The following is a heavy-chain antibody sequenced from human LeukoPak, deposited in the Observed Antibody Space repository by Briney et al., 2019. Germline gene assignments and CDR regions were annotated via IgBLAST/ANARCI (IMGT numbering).Heavy chain of an antibody. CDR3: ARVTVNRVYYYYYYMDV. CDR1: GFTVSSNY. J-gene: IGHJ6*03. D-gene: IGHD4-11*01. CDR2: IYYSGST. V-gene: IGHV4-39*07. Sequence: GSLRLSCAASGFTVSSNYMSWVRQAPGKGLEWIGSIYYSGSTYYNPSLKSRVTISVDTSKNQFSLKLSSVTAADTAVYYCARVTVNRVYYYYYYMDVWGKGTTVTVSS.